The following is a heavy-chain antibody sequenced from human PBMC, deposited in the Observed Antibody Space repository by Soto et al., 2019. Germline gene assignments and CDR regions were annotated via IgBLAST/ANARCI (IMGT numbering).Heavy chain of an antibody. CDR3: ATDPSAIQLGSGMDV. D-gene: IGHD5-18*01. CDR1: GGSISSGGYS. V-gene: IGHV4-30-2*01. CDR2: IYHSGST. Sequence: PSETLSLTCAVSGGSISSGGYSWSWIRQPPGKGLEWIGYIYHSGSTYYNPSLKSRVTISVDRSKNQFSMKLSSVTAADTAVYFRATDPSAIQLGSGMDVWGQGPTVTVSS. J-gene: IGHJ6*02.